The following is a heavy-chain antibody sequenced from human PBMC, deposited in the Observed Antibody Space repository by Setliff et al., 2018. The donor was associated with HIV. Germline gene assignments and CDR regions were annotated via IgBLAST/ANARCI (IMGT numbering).Heavy chain of an antibody. V-gene: IGHV1-69-2*01. CDR1: GHTFTDYY. D-gene: IGHD1-26*01. J-gene: IGHJ4*02. Sequence: ASVKVSCKASGHTFTDYYMHWVQQAPGKGLEWMGRVDPEDGETIYAEKFQGRVTITADESTSTAYMELSSLRSEDTAVYYCGVGSGYYYGVVVYRGQGTLVTVSS. CDR2: VDPEDGET. CDR3: GVGSGYYYGVVVY.